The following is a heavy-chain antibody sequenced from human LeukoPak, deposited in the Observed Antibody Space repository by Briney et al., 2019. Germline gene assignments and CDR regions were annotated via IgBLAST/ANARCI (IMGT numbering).Heavy chain of an antibody. CDR2: IIGRGIK. D-gene: IGHD2-8*01. CDR3: AREDTGVAFDI. CDR1: RFTLRSYE. J-gene: IGHJ3*02. V-gene: IGHV3-48*03. Sequence: GGSLTLSCAVSRFTLRSYEMNWVRQAPGKGLEWGSYIIGRGIKRYPDSVKGRFTISRDNAKNSLYLQMNSLRVEDTAVYYCAREDTGVAFDIWGQGTTVTV.